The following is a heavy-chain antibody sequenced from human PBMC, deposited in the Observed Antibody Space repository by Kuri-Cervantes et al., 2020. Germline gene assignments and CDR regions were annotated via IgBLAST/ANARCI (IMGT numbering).Heavy chain of an antibody. CDR1: GFTFSSYS. J-gene: IGHJ6*03. CDR2: ISSSSSYI. V-gene: IGHV3-21*01. D-gene: IGHD3-3*01. CDR3: ARDHAYYDFWSGPLGYYYYYMDV. Sequence: LSLTCAASGFTFSSYSMNWVRQAPGKGLEWVSSISSSSSYIYYADSVKGRFTISRDNAKNSLYLQMNSLRAEDTAVYYCARDHAYYDFWSGPLGYYYYYMDVWGKGTTVTVSS.